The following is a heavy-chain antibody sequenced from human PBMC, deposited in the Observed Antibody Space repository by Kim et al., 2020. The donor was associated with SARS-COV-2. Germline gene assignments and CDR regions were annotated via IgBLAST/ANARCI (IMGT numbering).Heavy chain of an antibody. CDR2: INTDGSST. J-gene: IGHJ6*02. Sequence: GGSLRLSCAASGFTFSTYWMYWVRQAPGKGLVCVSRINTDGSSTTYADSVKGRFTISRDNAKNTLYLQMNSLRGEDTAVYYCARGDISYGIDVWGQGTTV. D-gene: IGHD2-15*01. CDR3: ARGDISYGIDV. V-gene: IGHV3-74*01. CDR1: GFTFSTYW.